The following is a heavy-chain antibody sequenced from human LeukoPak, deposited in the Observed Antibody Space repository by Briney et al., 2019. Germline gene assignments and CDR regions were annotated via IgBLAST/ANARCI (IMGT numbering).Heavy chain of an antibody. CDR2: ISSSSSYI. CDR1: GFTFSSYS. D-gene: IGHD2-2*01. J-gene: IGHJ4*02. Sequence: GGSLRLSCAASGFTFSSYSMNWVRQAPGKGLEWVSSISSSSSYIYYADSVKGRFTISRDNAKNSLYLQMNSLRAKDTAVYYCARAAYCSSTSCSFDYWGQGTLVTVSS. V-gene: IGHV3-21*01. CDR3: ARAAYCSSTSCSFDY.